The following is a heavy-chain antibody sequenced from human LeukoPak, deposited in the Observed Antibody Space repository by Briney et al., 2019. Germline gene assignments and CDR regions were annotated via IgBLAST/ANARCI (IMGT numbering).Heavy chain of an antibody. CDR1: GGSMSSYY. CDR3: ARGGWAALDY. D-gene: IGHD2-15*01. CDR2: IYTSGST. Sequence: SETLSLTCTVSGGSMSSYYWSWIRQPAGKGLEWIGRIYTSGSTNYNPSLKSRVTMSVDTSNNRFSLKLSSVTAADTALYYCARGGWAALDYWGQGTLVTVSS. V-gene: IGHV4-4*07. J-gene: IGHJ4*02.